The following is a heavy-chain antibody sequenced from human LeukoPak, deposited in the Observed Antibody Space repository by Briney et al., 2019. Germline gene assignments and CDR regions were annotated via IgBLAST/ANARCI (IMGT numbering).Heavy chain of an antibody. J-gene: IGHJ4*02. CDR2: IYYSGST. D-gene: IGHD3-22*01. CDR3: ARHYYDSSGYYYGSLFHY. Sequence: SETLSRTCTVSSDSISNYYWSWIRQPPGKGLEWIGYIYYSGSTNYNPSLKSRVTISVDTSKNQFSLKLNSVTAADTAVYYCARHYYDSSGYYYGSLFHYWGQGTLVTVSS. CDR1: SDSISNYY. V-gene: IGHV4-59*08.